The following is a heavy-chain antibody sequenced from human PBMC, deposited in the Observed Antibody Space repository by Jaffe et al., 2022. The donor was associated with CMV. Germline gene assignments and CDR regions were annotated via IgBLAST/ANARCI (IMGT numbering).Heavy chain of an antibody. D-gene: IGHD2-15*01. CDR3: ARQRVDCSGGSCRIDWFDP. V-gene: IGHV5-10-1*03. CDR2: IDPSDSYT. Sequence: EVQLVQSGAEVKKPGESLRISCKGSGYSFTSYWISWVRQMPGKGLEWMGRIDPSDSYTNYSPSFQGHVTISADKSISTAYLQWSSLKASDTAMYYCARQRVDCSGGSCRIDWFDPWGQGTLVTVSS. CDR1: GYSFTSYW. J-gene: IGHJ5*02.